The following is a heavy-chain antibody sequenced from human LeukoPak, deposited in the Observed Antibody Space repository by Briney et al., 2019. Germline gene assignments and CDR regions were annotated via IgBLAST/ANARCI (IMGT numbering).Heavy chain of an antibody. CDR1: GGSISSYY. CDR3: ARAPDCGGDCYSDFVFDY. D-gene: IGHD2-21*02. J-gene: IGHJ4*02. CDR2: IYYSGST. V-gene: IGHV4-59*01. Sequence: SETLSLTCTVPGGSISSYYWSWIRQPPGKGLEWIGYIYYSGSTNYNPSLKSRVTISVDTSKNQFSLKLSSVTAADTAVYYCARAPDCGGDCYSDFVFDYWGQGTLVTVSS.